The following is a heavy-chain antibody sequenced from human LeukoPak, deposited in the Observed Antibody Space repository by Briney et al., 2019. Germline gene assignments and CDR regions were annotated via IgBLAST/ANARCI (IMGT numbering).Heavy chain of an antibody. J-gene: IGHJ5*02. CDR2: IRYDGSNK. CDR3: AKDLSSTSAGGFDP. CDR1: GFTFSSYG. Sequence: PGGSLRLSCAASGFTFSSYGMYWVRQAPSKGLEWVAFIRYDGSNKYYADSVKGRFTISRDNSKNTLYLQMNSLRAEDTAAYYCAKDLSSTSAGGFDPWGQGTLVTVSS. V-gene: IGHV3-30*02. D-gene: IGHD2-2*01.